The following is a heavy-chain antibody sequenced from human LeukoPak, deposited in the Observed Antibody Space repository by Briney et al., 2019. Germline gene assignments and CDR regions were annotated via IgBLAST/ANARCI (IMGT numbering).Heavy chain of an antibody. CDR3: ARGPSGYYYG. Sequence: PSETLSLTCTVFGGFIASYSWSWIRQPAGKGLEWIGRIYTSGGSDYNPSLKSRVTMSLDTSKNQFYLKMTSVTAADTAVYYCARGPSGYYYGWGQGILVTVSS. J-gene: IGHJ4*02. V-gene: IGHV4-4*07. CDR1: GGFIASYS. CDR2: IYTSGGS. D-gene: IGHD3-22*01.